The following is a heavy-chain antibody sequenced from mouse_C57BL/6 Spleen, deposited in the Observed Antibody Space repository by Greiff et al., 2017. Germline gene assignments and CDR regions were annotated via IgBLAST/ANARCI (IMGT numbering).Heavy chain of an antibody. Sequence: VHLVESGAELVKPGASVKISCKASGYAFSSYWMNWVKQRPGKGLEWIGQIYPGDGDTNYNGKFKGKATLTADKSSSTAYMQLSSLTSEDSAVYFCAITTVADWYFDVWGTGTTVTVSS. CDR1: GYAFSSYW. D-gene: IGHD1-1*01. CDR3: AITTVADWYFDV. V-gene: IGHV1-80*01. J-gene: IGHJ1*03. CDR2: IYPGDGDT.